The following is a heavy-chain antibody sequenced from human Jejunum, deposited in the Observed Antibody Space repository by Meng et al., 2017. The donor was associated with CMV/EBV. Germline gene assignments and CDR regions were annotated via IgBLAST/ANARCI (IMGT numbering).Heavy chain of an antibody. CDR2: ISGSSSSI. V-gene: IGHV3-21*01. Sequence: WVRQAPGQGLECVSFISGSSSSIYYADSVKGRFTISRDNAKNSLYLQMNSLRAEDTAVYYCARGRRHYDILTGTRGYYYYYYGMDVWGQGTTVTVSS. J-gene: IGHJ6*02. D-gene: IGHD3-9*01. CDR3: ARGRRHYDILTGTRGYYYYYYGMDV.